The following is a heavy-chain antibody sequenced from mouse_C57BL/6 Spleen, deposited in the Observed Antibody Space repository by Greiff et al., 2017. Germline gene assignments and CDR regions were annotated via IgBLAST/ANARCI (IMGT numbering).Heavy chain of an antibody. CDR2: IDPSDSYT. V-gene: IGHV1-69*01. D-gene: IGHD1-1*01. CDR3: ARKGYGSSYGYFDY. Sequence: QVQLQQPGAELVMPGASVKLSCTASGYTFTSYWMHWVKQRPGQGLEWIGEIDPSDSYTNYNQKFKGKSTLTVDKSSSTAYMQLSSLTSEDSAVYDCARKGYGSSYGYFDYWGQGTTLTVSA. J-gene: IGHJ2*01. CDR1: GYTFTSYW.